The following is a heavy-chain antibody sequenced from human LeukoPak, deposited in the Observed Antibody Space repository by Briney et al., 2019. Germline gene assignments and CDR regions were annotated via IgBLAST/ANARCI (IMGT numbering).Heavy chain of an antibody. CDR3: ATSDYDILTGSEWFDP. CDR1: GGSISSSNW. J-gene: IGHJ5*02. CDR2: IYHSGST. Sequence: PSETLSLTCAVSGGSISSSNWWSWDRQPPGKGLEWIGEIYHSGSTNYNPSLKSRVTISVDKSKNQFSLKLSSVTAADTAVYYCATSDYDILTGSEWFDPWGQGTLVTVSS. V-gene: IGHV4-4*02. D-gene: IGHD3-9*01.